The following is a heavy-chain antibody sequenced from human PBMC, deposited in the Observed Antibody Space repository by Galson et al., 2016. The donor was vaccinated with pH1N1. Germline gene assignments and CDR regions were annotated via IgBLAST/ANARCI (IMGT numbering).Heavy chain of an antibody. CDR3: SAGRYKSGWRDS. D-gene: IGHD6-19*01. CDR1: KYTFTDNY. Sequence: VKVSCKVSKYTFTDNYMHWVQQAPGRGLEYMGLVDPDDGETIYAEKFQGRVTITADTSTDTAYLELRSLTSEDTAVYYCSAGRYKSGWRDSWGQGTLVVVSS. V-gene: IGHV1-69-2*01. CDR2: VDPDDGET. J-gene: IGHJ4*02.